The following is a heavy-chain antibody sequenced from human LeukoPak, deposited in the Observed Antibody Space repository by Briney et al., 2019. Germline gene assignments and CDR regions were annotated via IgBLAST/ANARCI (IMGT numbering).Heavy chain of an antibody. Sequence: GGSLRLSCAASGFTFSSYSMNRVRQAPGKGLEWVSSISSSSSYIYYADSVKGRFTISRDNAKNSLYLQMNSLRAEDTAVYYCARDEAVPAAMGYYFDYWGQGTLVIVSS. D-gene: IGHD2-2*01. V-gene: IGHV3-21*01. CDR3: ARDEAVPAAMGYYFDY. J-gene: IGHJ4*02. CDR1: GFTFSSYS. CDR2: ISSSSSYI.